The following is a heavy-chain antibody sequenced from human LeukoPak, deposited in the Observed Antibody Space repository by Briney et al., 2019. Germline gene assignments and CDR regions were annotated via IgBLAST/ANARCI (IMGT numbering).Heavy chain of an antibody. Sequence: GGSLRLSCAASGFTFSNAWMSWVRQAPGKGLEWVGPIKSKTDGGTTDYAAPVKGRFTISRDDSKNTLYLQMNSLKTEDTAFYYCTTLGYSLYWGQGTLVTVSS. CDR1: GFTFSNAW. V-gene: IGHV3-15*01. CDR2: IKSKTDGGTT. J-gene: IGHJ4*02. CDR3: TTLGYSLY. D-gene: IGHD5-18*01.